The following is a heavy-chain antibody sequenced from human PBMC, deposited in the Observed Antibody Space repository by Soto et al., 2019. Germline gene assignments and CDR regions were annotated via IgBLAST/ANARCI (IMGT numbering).Heavy chain of an antibody. Sequence: SVKVSCKASGGTFSSYAISWVRQAPGQGLEWMGGIIPIFGTANYAQKFQGRVTITADESTSTAYMELSSLRSEDTAVYYCARGNNPYYDFWSGPYYYYYYGMDGWGQGTTVTVSS. CDR3: ARGNNPYYDFWSGPYYYYYYGMDG. CDR2: IIPIFGTA. V-gene: IGHV1-69*13. J-gene: IGHJ6*02. CDR1: GGTFSSYA. D-gene: IGHD3-3*01.